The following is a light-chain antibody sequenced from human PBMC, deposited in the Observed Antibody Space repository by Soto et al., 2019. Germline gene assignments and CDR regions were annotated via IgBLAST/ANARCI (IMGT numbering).Light chain of an antibody. CDR3: SSYTSTSYYV. V-gene: IGLV2-14*01. CDR2: EVS. Sequence: QAALTQSASVSGSPGQAIAISCTGTSSDIGDYNYVSWYQQHPGKAPKLMIYEVSNRPSGISNRFSGSKSGNTASLTISGLQADEEADYYCSSYTSTSYYVFGTGTKVTVL. CDR1: SSDIGDYNY. J-gene: IGLJ1*01.